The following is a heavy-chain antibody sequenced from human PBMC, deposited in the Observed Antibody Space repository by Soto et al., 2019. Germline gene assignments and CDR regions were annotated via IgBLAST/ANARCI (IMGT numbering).Heavy chain of an antibody. Sequence: GASVKVSCKASGYTFTSYYMHWVRQAPGQGLEWMGIINPSGGSTSYAQKFQGRVTMTRDTSTSTVYMELSSLRSEDTAVYYCASSLYYYGSGSYWRAYAFDIWGQGTMVTVSS. D-gene: IGHD3-10*01. CDR1: GYTFTSYY. CDR3: ASSLYYYGSGSYWRAYAFDI. V-gene: IGHV1-46*01. CDR2: INPSGGST. J-gene: IGHJ3*02.